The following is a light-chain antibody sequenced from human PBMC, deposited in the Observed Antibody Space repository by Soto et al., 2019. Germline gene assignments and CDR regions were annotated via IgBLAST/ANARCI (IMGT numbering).Light chain of an antibody. J-gene: IGKJ1*01. CDR1: QSINSW. V-gene: IGKV1-5*01. CDR3: QRYNAFSQT. CDR2: DSS. Sequence: DIQMTQSPSTLSASVGDRVTITCRASQSINSWLAWYQQKPGKAPQVLIYDSSSLQTGVPSRFSGSRSGTEFTLTIDSLQPEDFATYYCQRYNAFSQTFGQGTKVEI.